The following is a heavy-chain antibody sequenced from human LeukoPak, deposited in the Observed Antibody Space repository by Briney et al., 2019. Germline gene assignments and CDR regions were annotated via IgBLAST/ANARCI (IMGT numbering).Heavy chain of an antibody. D-gene: IGHD5-12*01. V-gene: IGHV4-39*01. CDR3: ATHRRSGSGGSENAFEI. Sequence: SETLSLTYTVSGGSTSSSTYYWDWIRQPPGKGLEWIGNIYDSGTTHYNPSLKSRVTISVDTSKNQFSLKLNSVTAADTAIYYCATHRRSGSGGSENAFEIWGQGTMVTVSS. CDR2: IYDSGTT. J-gene: IGHJ3*02. CDR1: GGSTSSSTYY.